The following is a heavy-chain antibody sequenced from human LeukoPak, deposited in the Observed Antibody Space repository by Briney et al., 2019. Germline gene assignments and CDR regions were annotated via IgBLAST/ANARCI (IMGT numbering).Heavy chain of an antibody. J-gene: IGHJ4*02. CDR1: GFIFSSHW. D-gene: IGHD1-26*01. CDR2: IKGTSDGATT. CDR3: TTVTGVGASTSR. Sequence: GGSLRLSCAASGFIFSSHWMSWVRQAPGKGLEWVGRIKGTSDGATTDYAAPVEGRFTISKDDSKKTMYLQMNSLKTEDTAVYYCTTVTGVGASTSRGGQGTLVTVSS. V-gene: IGHV3-15*01.